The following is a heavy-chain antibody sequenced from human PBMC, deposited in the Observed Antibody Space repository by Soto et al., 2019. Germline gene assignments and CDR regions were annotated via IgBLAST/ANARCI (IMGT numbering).Heavy chain of an antibody. Sequence: EVQLVESGGGLVQPGGSLRVSCAAAGFRFSDYSMTWVRQVPGKGLEWVANIKGDGGEKYYANSVKGRFTISRDNAKNRLSVRVHSLRGAPTLVYYRARARAGSTAGSYYEYIDVWGKGATGSVSS. J-gene: IGHJ6*03. CDR3: ARARAGSTAGSYYEYIDV. CDR1: GFRFSDYS. CDR2: IKGDGGEK. V-gene: IGHV3-7*01. D-gene: IGHD3-3*01.